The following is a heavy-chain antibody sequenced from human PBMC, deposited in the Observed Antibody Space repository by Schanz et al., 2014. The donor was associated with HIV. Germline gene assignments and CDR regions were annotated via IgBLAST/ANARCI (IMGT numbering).Heavy chain of an antibody. Sequence: QVHLVQSGAEVKKPGASVKVSCKASGYTFTSYDINWVRQATGQGLEWMGWMNPNSGNTGFAQKFQGRVTMTRNTSINTAYMEVGGLKSEDTAVYYCARKMSISNQWLRALYSNYGMDVWGQGTLVIVSS. CDR2: MNPNSGNT. J-gene: IGHJ6*02. CDR3: ARKMSISNQWLRALYSNYGMDV. V-gene: IGHV1-8*01. CDR1: GYTFTSYD. D-gene: IGHD5-12*01.